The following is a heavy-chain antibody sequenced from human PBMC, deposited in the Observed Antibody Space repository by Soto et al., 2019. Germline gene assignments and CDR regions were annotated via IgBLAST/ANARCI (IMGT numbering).Heavy chain of an antibody. J-gene: IGHJ5*02. Sequence: GGSLRLSCAASGFSFRNYGMHWVRRVPGKGLEWVSTISSNSAYIYYTDALRGRFTISRDNAKNSLHLQMNSLRAEDTAVYYCTRDASRDSSARGWFDPWGPGTLVTVSS. D-gene: IGHD6-13*01. CDR1: GFSFRNYG. V-gene: IGHV3-21*01. CDR3: TRDASRDSSARGWFDP. CDR2: ISSNSAYI.